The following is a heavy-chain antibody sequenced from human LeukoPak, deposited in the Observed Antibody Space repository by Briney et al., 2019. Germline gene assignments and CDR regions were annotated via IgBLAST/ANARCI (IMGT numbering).Heavy chain of an antibody. J-gene: IGHJ4*02. Sequence: PGGSLRLSCAASGFTFSSYEMNWVRQAPGKGLEWVLYISSSGSTIYYADSVKGRFTISRDNAKNSLYLQMNSLRAEDTAVYYCAREMYSSSVGIFDYWGQGTLVTVSS. CDR3: AREMYSSSVGIFDY. D-gene: IGHD6-13*01. V-gene: IGHV3-48*03. CDR1: GFTFSSYE. CDR2: ISSSGSTI.